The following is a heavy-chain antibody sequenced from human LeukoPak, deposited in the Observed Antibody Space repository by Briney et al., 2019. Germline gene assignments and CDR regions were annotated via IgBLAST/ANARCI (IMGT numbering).Heavy chain of an antibody. CDR3: ATSIAVAGGFDP. Sequence: VASVKVSCKASGGTFSSYTITWVRQAPGQGLEWMGWISAYNGNTNYAQKLQGRVTMTTDTSTSTAYMELRSLRSDDTAVYYCATSIAVAGGFDPWGQGTLVTVSS. CDR1: GGTFSSYT. CDR2: ISAYNGNT. J-gene: IGHJ5*02. D-gene: IGHD6-19*01. V-gene: IGHV1-18*01.